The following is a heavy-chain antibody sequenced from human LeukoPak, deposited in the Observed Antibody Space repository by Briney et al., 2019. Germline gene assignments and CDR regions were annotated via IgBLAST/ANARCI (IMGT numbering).Heavy chain of an antibody. CDR1: GFTVNSNY. CDR2: LYSDGRT. J-gene: IGHJ4*02. Sequence: GGSLRLSCAASGFTVNSNYMNWVRQAPGKGLEWVSVLYSDGRTYYADSVKGRFTISRGTSKNTLYLQVNSLRAEDTAVYYCARVGVLGDYSDYWGQGTLVTVSS. D-gene: IGHD3-16*01. V-gene: IGHV3-53*01. CDR3: ARVGVLGDYSDY.